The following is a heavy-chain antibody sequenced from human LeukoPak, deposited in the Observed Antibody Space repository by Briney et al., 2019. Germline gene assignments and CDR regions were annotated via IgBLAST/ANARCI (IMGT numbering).Heavy chain of an antibody. Sequence: GGSLRLSCTVSGFTFSNCGMHWVRQAPGVGLEWVSSINGGGVRTYYADSVKGRFTISRDNSKNTLYLHMNSLRVGDTGIYYCANEMRPNDYWGQGTLVTVAS. J-gene: IGHJ4*02. CDR2: INGGGVRT. CDR3: ANEMRPNDY. D-gene: IGHD6-25*01. V-gene: IGHV3-23*01. CDR1: GFTFSNCG.